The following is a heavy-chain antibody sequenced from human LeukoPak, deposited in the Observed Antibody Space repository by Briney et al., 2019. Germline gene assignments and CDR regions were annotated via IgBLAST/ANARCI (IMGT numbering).Heavy chain of an antibody. CDR2: INPSGGST. D-gene: IGHD3-10*01. Sequence: GASVKVSCKASGYTFTSYYMHWVRQAPGQGLEWMGIINPSGGSTSYAQKFQGRVTMTRDTSTSTVYMELSSLRSEDTAVYYCAREDSITMVRGAKYYYYYMDVWGKGTTVTISS. CDR3: AREDSITMVRGAKYYYYYMDV. CDR1: GYTFTSYY. V-gene: IGHV1-46*01. J-gene: IGHJ6*03.